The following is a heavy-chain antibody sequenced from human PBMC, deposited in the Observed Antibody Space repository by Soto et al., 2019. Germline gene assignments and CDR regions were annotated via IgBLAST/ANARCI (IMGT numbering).Heavy chain of an antibody. CDR3: ARHQSHSSSYVDP. CDR2: IYYSGST. D-gene: IGHD6-13*01. V-gene: IGHV4-39*01. J-gene: IGHJ5*02. Sequence: QLQLQESGPGLVKPSETLSLTCTVSGGSISSSSYYWGWIRQPPGKGLEWIGSIYYSGSTYYNPSLKSRVTISVDTSKNQFSLKLSSVTAADTAVYCCARHQSHSSSYVDPWGQGTLVTVSS. CDR1: GGSISSSSYY.